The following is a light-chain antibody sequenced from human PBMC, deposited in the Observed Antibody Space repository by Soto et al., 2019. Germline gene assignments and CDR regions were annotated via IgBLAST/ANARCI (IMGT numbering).Light chain of an antibody. CDR1: SSDVGGYNY. Sequence: QSVLTQPRSVSGSPGQSVTISCTGTSSDVGGYNYVSWYQQHPGKAPKLVIYDVSKRPSGVPDRFSGSKSANTASVTISGLQAEDEADYYCCSYAGNSLWVFGGGTKLTVL. V-gene: IGLV2-11*01. CDR3: CSYAGNSLWV. J-gene: IGLJ3*02. CDR2: DVS.